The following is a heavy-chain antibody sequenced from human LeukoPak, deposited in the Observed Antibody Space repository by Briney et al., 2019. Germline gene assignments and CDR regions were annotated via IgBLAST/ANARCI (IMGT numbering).Heavy chain of an antibody. D-gene: IGHD5-12*01. J-gene: IGHJ5*02. CDR2: IYTSGST. Sequence: PSETLSLTCTVSGGSISSGSYYWSWIRQPAGKGLEWIGRIYTSGSTNYNPSLKSRVTISVDTSKNQFSLKLSSVTAADTAVYYCARDKWQGFNWFDPWGQGTLVTVSS. CDR3: ARDKWQGFNWFDP. V-gene: IGHV4-61*02. CDR1: GGSISSGSYY.